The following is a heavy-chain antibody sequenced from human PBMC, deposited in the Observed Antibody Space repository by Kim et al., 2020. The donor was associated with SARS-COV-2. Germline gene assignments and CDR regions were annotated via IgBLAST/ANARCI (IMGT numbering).Heavy chain of an antibody. Sequence: GGSLRLSCAGSGFTFSSYWMHWVRQAPGKGLVWVSRINDDGSTTTYADSVKGRFTISRDNTKNTLYLQMNSLRVEDTAVYYCARDGPGLGIAARGYWGQG. CDR2: INDDGSTT. V-gene: IGHV3-74*01. D-gene: IGHD6-6*01. CDR3: ARDGPGLGIAARGY. CDR1: GFTFSSYW. J-gene: IGHJ4*02.